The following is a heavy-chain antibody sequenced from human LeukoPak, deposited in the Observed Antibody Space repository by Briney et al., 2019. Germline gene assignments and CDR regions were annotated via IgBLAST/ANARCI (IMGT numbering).Heavy chain of an antibody. CDR3: ARLGKTPVVWFDP. CDR2: IITILGIA. CDR1: GGTFSSYT. D-gene: IGHD3-10*01. J-gene: IGHJ5*02. Sequence: GSSVKVSCKASGGTFSSYTISGVRQAPGQGLEWMGRIITILGIANYAQKFQGRVTITSDKSTSTAYMELSSLRSEDTAVYYCARLGKTPVVWFDPWGQGTLVTVSS. V-gene: IGHV1-69*02.